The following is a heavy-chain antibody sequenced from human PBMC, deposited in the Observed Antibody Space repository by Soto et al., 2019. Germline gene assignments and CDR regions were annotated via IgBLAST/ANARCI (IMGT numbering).Heavy chain of an antibody. CDR1: GGSFSGYY. Sequence: SETLSLTCAVYGGSFSGYYWSWIRQPPGKGLEWIGEINHSGSTNYNPSLKSRVTISVDTSKNQFSLKLSSVTAADTAVYYCARKGEVTTGNWFDPWGQGTLVTVSS. D-gene: IGHD4-4*01. CDR2: INHSGST. J-gene: IGHJ5*02. CDR3: ARKGEVTTGNWFDP. V-gene: IGHV4-34*01.